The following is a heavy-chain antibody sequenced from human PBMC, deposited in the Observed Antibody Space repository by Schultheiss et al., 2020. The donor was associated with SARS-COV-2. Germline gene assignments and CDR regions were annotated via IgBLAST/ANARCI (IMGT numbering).Heavy chain of an antibody. CDR2: ISYDGSNK. Sequence: GGSLRLSCAASGFTFSSYGMHWVRQAPGKGLEWVAVISYDGSNKYYADSVKGRFTISRDNSKNTLYLQMNSLRAEDTAVYYCARDHFSSSSVDYWGQGTLVTVSS. CDR1: GFTFSSYG. D-gene: IGHD6-6*01. V-gene: IGHV3-30*03. J-gene: IGHJ4*02. CDR3: ARDHFSSSSVDY.